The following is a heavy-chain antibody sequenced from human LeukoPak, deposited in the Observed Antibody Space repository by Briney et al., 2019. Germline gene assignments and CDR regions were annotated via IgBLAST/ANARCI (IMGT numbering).Heavy chain of an antibody. Sequence: PSQTLPLTCTVSGGSISSGGYYWSWIRQHPGKGLEWIGYIYYSGSTYYNPSLKSRVTISVDTSKNQFSLNLSSVTAADTAVYYCARGGRYCTGGSCLEIDYWGQGTLVTVSS. CDR2: IYYSGST. J-gene: IGHJ4*02. V-gene: IGHV4-31*03. D-gene: IGHD2-15*01. CDR1: GGSISSGGYY. CDR3: ARGGRYCTGGSCLEIDY.